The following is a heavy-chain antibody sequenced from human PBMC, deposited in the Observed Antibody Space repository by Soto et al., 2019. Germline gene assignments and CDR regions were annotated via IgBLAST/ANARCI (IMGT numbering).Heavy chain of an antibody. D-gene: IGHD6-19*01. Sequence: QLQLVQSGAEVKKPGSSVSVSCKSSRGTFTTDAISWVRQAPGQGLEWMGVIIPVFGPPTYAQRFQGRVTISADESTSTAHLELSNLRSEDTAIYYCVRGGHNXGWYRTFDFWGQGTLVTVSS. CDR3: VRGGHNXGWYRTFDF. J-gene: IGHJ4*02. CDR1: RGTFTTDA. V-gene: IGHV1-69*01. CDR2: IIPVFGPP.